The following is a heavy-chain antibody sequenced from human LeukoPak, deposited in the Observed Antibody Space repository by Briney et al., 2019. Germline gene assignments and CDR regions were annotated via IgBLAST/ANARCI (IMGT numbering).Heavy chain of an antibody. J-gene: IGHJ4*02. Sequence: SVKVSCKASGYTFTDYGISWVRQAPGQGLEWMGWISTYNGDTNFAQKFQGRVTMTTDTSTNTAYMELRSLTSDDTAVYYCARGSYYDYWGQGTLVTVSS. CDR1: GYTFTDYG. CDR3: ARGSYYDY. V-gene: IGHV1-18*01. CDR2: ISTYNGDT. D-gene: IGHD1-26*01.